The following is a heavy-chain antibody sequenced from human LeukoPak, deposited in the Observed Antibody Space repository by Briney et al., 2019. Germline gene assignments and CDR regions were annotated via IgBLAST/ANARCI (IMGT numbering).Heavy chain of an antibody. Sequence: GASVKVSCKASGYTFTSYYMHWVRQAPGQGLEWMGIINPSGGSTSYAQKFQGRVTMTRDTSISTAYMELSRLRSDDTAVYYCARDGGGYNQYFYYYYYMDVWGKGTTVTVSS. D-gene: IGHD5-24*01. V-gene: IGHV1-46*01. CDR1: GYTFTSYY. CDR2: INPSGGST. J-gene: IGHJ6*03. CDR3: ARDGGGYNQYFYYYYYMDV.